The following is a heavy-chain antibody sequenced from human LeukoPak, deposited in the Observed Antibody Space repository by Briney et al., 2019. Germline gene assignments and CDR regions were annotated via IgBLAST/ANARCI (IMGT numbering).Heavy chain of an antibody. D-gene: IGHD6-19*01. CDR1: GGSISSYY. CDR3: AREGVAGTLDY. CDR2: IYYSGST. J-gene: IGHJ4*02. V-gene: IGHV4-59*01. Sequence: SETLPLTCTVSGGSISSYYWSWIRQPPGKGLEWMGYIYYSGSTNYNPSLKSRVTISVDTSKNQFSLKLSSVTAADTAVYYCAREGVAGTLDYWGQGTLVTVSS.